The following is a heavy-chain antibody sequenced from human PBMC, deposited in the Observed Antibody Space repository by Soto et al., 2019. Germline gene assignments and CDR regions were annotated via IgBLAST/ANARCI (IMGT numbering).Heavy chain of an antibody. CDR3: ARVSGYSSSSVLTFMPFGYYYYGMDV. CDR2: TYYRSKWYN. V-gene: IGHV6-1*01. Sequence: SQTRTLTGSVSGGDGASNRAAWDWIRQSPSRGLEWLGRTYYRSKWYNDYAVSVKSRITINPDTSKNQFSLQLDSVTPEDTAVYYCARVSGYSSSSVLTFMPFGYYYYGMDVWGQGPTVTVSS. D-gene: IGHD6-6*01. J-gene: IGHJ6*02. CDR1: GGDGASNRAA.